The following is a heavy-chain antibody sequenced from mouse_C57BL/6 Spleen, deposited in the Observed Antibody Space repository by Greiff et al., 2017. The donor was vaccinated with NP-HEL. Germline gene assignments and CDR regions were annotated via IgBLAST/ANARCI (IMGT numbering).Heavy chain of an antibody. Sequence: QVQLQQPGAELVMPGASVKLSCKASGYTFTSYWMHWVKQRPGQGLEWIGEIDPSDSYTNYNQKFKGKSTLTVDKSSSTAYMQLSSLTSEDSAVYYCARCHYYYGSSYPHGYFEVWGTGTTVTVSS. D-gene: IGHD1-1*01. CDR1: GYTFTSYW. CDR2: IDPSDSYT. J-gene: IGHJ1*03. V-gene: IGHV1-69*01. CDR3: ARCHYYYGSSYPHGYFEV.